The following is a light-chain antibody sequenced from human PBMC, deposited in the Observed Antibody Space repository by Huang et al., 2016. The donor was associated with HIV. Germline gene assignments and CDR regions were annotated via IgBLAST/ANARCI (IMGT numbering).Light chain of an antibody. Sequence: EIVLTQSPGTLSLSPGERATLSCRASQRLTKAYFAWYQRKPGQAPRVLIYGASTRATGIPDRFSGSGSGTDFTLTITRLEPEDFAVYYCQHYGNSPTFGQGTRLDI. CDR1: QRLTKAY. V-gene: IGKV3-20*01. CDR2: GAS. J-gene: IGKJ5*01. CDR3: QHYGNSPT.